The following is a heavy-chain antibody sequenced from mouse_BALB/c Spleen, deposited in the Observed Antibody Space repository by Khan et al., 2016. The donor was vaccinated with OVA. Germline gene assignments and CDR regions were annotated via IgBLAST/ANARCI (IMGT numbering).Heavy chain of an antibody. CDR2: INTYTGEP. J-gene: IGHJ2*01. V-gene: IGHV9-3-1*01. D-gene: IGHD3-1*01. CDR1: GYTFTNYV. Sequence: QIQLVQSGPELKKPGETVKISCKASGYTFTNYVMNWVKQSPGKGLKWMGWINTYTGEPTYADDFMGRFAFSLETSVSTAYLQVNSLKYEDTATYFCTRFLGGYWGQGTTLTVSS. CDR3: TRFLGGY.